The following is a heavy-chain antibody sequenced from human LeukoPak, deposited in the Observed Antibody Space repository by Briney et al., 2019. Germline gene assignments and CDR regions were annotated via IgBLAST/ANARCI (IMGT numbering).Heavy chain of an antibody. J-gene: IGHJ3*02. Sequence: GGALRLSCAASVFTVSINYMSWVRQAPGKGLEWGSVIYSGGSTYYADSVKGRFTISRDNSKNMLYLQMKSLSAEDPDVYYCARDSRADLDYGDSNNVGAFDIWGQGTMVTVSS. CDR2: IYSGGST. CDR3: ARDSRADLDYGDSNNVGAFDI. D-gene: IGHD4-17*01. V-gene: IGHV3-53*01. CDR1: VFTVSINY.